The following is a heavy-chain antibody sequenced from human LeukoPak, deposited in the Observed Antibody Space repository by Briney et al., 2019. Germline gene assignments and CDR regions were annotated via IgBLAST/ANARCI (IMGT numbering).Heavy chain of an antibody. J-gene: IGHJ2*01. CDR1: GGTFSSYA. V-gene: IGHV1-18*01. CDR2: ISAYNGNT. CDR3: ARDRAVAGSRFDL. D-gene: IGHD6-19*01. Sequence: ASVTVSCKASGGTFSSYAISWVRQAPGQGLEWMGWISAYNGNTNYAQKLQGRVTMTTDTSTSTAYMELRSLRSDDTAVYYCARDRAVAGSRFDLWGRGTLVTVSS.